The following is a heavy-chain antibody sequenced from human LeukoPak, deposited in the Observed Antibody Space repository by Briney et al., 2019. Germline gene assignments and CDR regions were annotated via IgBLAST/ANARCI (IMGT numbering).Heavy chain of an antibody. J-gene: IGHJ4*02. CDR3: AKRGVVIRVILVGFHKAAYYFDS. CDR2: ISDSGGST. Sequence: GGSLRLSCAVSGITLSNYGMSWVRQAPGKGLEWVAGISDSGGSTSYADSVKGRFTISRDNPKNTLYLQMNGLRAEDTAVYFWAKRGVVIRVILVGFHKAAYYFDSWGQGALVTVSS. V-gene: IGHV3-23*01. CDR1: GITLSNYG. D-gene: IGHD3-22*01.